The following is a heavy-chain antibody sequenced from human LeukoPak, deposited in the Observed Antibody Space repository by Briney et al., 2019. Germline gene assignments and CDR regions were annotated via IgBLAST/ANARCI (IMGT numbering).Heavy chain of an antibody. CDR3: ARGWNVLMVYATGNFDY. CDR1: GFTFSSYS. D-gene: IGHD2-8*01. J-gene: IGHJ4*02. Sequence: GGSLRLSCAASGFTFSSYSMNWVRQAPAKGLEWVSYISSSSSTIYYADSVKGRFTISRDNAKNSLYLQMNSLRAEDTAVYYCARGWNVLMVYATGNFDYWGQGTLVTVSS. V-gene: IGHV3-48*01. CDR2: ISSSSSTI.